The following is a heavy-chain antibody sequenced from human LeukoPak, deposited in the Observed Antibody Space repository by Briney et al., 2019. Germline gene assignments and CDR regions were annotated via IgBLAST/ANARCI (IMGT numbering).Heavy chain of an antibody. J-gene: IGHJ3*02. Sequence: PGGSLRVSCAASGFIFNNYAMSWVRQAQGKRLEWVSGIRGSGGSTFYADSVKGRFSISRNNSKNTLYLQMNSLRAGDTALYYCAKWDTPYYGSGSYYGRTNAFDIWGQGTMVTVS. CDR3: AKWDTPYYGSGSYYGRTNAFDI. CDR1: GFIFNNYA. CDR2: IRGSGGST. D-gene: IGHD3-10*01. V-gene: IGHV3-23*01.